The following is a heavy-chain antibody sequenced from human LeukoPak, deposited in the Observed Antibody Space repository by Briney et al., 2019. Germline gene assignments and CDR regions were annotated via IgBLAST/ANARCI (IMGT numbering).Heavy chain of an antibody. CDR3: ARDSRSGEWELKGSFDY. D-gene: IGHD1-26*01. CDR1: GFTFSDYY. V-gene: IGHV3-11*01. Sequence: GGSLRLSCAASGFTFSDYYMSWIRQAPGKGLEWVSYISSSGSTIYYADSVKGRFTIPRDNAKNSLYLQMNSLRAEDTAVYYCARDSRSGEWELKGSFDYWGQGTLVTVSS. CDR2: ISSSGSTI. J-gene: IGHJ4*02.